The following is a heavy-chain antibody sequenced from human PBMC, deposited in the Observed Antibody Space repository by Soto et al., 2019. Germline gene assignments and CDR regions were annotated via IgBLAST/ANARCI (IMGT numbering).Heavy chain of an antibody. Sequence: ASVKVSCKASGYTFTSYYMHWVRQAPGQGLEWMGIINPSGGSTSYAQKFQGRVTMTRDTSTSTVYMELSSLRSEDTAVYYCARGGIRYYGSGTAPSLDYWGQGTLVTVSS. CDR3: ARGGIRYYGSGTAPSLDY. V-gene: IGHV1-46*01. D-gene: IGHD3-10*01. J-gene: IGHJ4*02. CDR1: GYTFTSYY. CDR2: INPSGGST.